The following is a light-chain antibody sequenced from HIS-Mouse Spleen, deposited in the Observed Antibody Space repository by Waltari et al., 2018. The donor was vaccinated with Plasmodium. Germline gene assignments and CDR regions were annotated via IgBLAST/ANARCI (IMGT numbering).Light chain of an antibody. Sequence: QSALTQPPSASGSPGQSLTLSCTCTSTAVGGYNYVSWYQQHPGKAPKLMIYEVSKRPSGVPDRFSGSKSGNTASLTVSGLQAEDEADYYCSSYAGSNNLVFGGGTKLTVL. CDR2: EVS. J-gene: IGLJ2*01. CDR1: STAVGGYNY. V-gene: IGLV2-8*01. CDR3: SSYAGSNNLV.